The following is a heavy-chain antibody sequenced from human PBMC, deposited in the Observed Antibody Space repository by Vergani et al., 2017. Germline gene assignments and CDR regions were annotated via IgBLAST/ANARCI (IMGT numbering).Heavy chain of an antibody. CDR2: ISYDGDRR. Sequence: QVHLVESGGGVVQPGRSLTLSCVASGFSFRGHGMHWVRQAPGKGLEWVAMISYDGDRRDYGDFAKGRFTISRDSSKTVYLQMNSLRVEDTAMYFCAKDLSYRTAWPHFDSPVQGTLVTVSS. CDR3: AKDLSYRTAWPHFDS. D-gene: IGHD2-21*02. V-gene: IGHV3-30*18. CDR1: GFSFRGHG. J-gene: IGHJ4*02.